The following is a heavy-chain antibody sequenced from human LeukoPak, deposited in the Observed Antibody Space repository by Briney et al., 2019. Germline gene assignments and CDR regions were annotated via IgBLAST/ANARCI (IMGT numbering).Heavy chain of an antibody. Sequence: SETLSLTCTVSGGSISSYYWSWIRQPPGKGLEWIGYIYYSGSTNYSPSLKSRVTISVDTSKNQFSLKLSSVTAADTAVYYCARDRGRSARGRWFDPWGQGTLVTVSS. CDR2: IYYSGST. CDR3: ARDRGRSARGRWFDP. J-gene: IGHJ5*02. D-gene: IGHD3-3*01. CDR1: GGSISSYY. V-gene: IGHV4-59*01.